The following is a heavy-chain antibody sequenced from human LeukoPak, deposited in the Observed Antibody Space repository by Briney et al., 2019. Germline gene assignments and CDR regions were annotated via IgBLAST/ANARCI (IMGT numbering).Heavy chain of an antibody. CDR3: TRDLEY. CDR1: RFTFTAYT. J-gene: IGHJ4*02. Sequence: PGGSLRLSCSASRFTFTAYTMNWVRQAPGKGPEWVSYIDYGGSVTHYADSVKGRFTISRDNAENSLYLQMNSLRVEDTAVYYCTRDLEYWSQGVQVTVSS. CDR2: IDYGGSVT. V-gene: IGHV3-48*01.